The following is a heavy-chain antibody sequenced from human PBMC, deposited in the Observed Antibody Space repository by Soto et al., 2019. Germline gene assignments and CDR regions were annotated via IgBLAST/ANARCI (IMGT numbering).Heavy chain of an antibody. Sequence: QVHLQQWGAGLLKPSETLSLTCAVHGGPFNGYKWTWIRQPPGKGLEWIGDINHSGRTNSNPSPESRLTISADTSKNQFSLNLSSVTAADTAVYYCARGVDLWASAIDYWGQGILVTVSS. D-gene: IGHD3-10*01. J-gene: IGHJ4*02. V-gene: IGHV4-34*01. CDR1: GGPFNGYK. CDR2: INHSGRT. CDR3: ARGVDLWASAIDY.